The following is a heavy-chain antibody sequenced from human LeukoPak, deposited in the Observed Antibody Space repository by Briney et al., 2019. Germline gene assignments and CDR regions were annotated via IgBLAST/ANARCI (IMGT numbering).Heavy chain of an antibody. CDR2: ISSSSSYI. J-gene: IGHJ2*01. Sequence: GGSLRLSCAASGFTFSSYSMNWVRQAPGKGLEWVSSISSSSSYIYYADSVKGRFTISRDNAKNSLYLQMNSLRAEDTAVYYCAREYYDYVWGSYRHWYFDLWGRGPLVTVSS. CDR1: GFTFSSYS. D-gene: IGHD3-16*02. CDR3: AREYYDYVWGSYRHWYFDL. V-gene: IGHV3-21*01.